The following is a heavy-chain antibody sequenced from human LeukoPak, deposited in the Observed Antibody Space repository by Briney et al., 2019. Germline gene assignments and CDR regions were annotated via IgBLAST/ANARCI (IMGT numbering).Heavy chain of an antibody. CDR1: GGSFSGYY. CDR2: INHSGST. V-gene: IGHV4-34*01. D-gene: IGHD1-14*01. Sequence: SETLSLTCAVYGGSFSGYYWSWLRQPPGKGLEWIGEINHSGSTNYNPSLKSRVTISVDTSKNQFSLKLSSVTAADTAVYYCARGDRYNWFDPWGQGTLVTVSS. CDR3: ARGDRYNWFDP. J-gene: IGHJ5*02.